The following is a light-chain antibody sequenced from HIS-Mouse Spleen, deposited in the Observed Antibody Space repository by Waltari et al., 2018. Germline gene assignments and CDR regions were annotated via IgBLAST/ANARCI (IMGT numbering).Light chain of an antibody. CDR3: QQYRT. J-gene: IGKJ1*01. CDR1: QSISSG. CDR2: KAS. V-gene: IGKV1-5*03. Sequence: DIQRTQAPSTLSASVGDRVTITCRASQSISSGLAWYQQKPGKAPKLLIYKASSLESGVPSRFSGSGSGTEFTLTISSLQPDDFATYYCQQYRTFGQGTKVEIK.